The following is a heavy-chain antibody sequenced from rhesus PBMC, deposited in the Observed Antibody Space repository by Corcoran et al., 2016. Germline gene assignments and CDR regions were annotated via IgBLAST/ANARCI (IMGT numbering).Heavy chain of an antibody. V-gene: IGHV4-169*01. CDR2: IYGSGSST. Sequence: QLQLQESGQGLVKHSETLSVTCAVSGGSISSSYWSWIRQAPGKGLEWIGYIYGSGSSTNYNPSLISRVTRSLDTSHHQLSLQLSSVTAADTAVYYCARAQLRWNIDDWGQGVLVTFSS. CDR1: GGSISSSY. J-gene: IGHJ4*01. D-gene: IGHD1-20*01. CDR3: ARAQLRWNIDD.